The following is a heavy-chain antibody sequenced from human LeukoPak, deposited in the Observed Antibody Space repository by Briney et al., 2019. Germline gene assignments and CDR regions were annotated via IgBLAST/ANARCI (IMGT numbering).Heavy chain of an antibody. CDR1: GYTFTGYY. J-gene: IGHJ4*02. D-gene: IGHD6-19*01. Sequence: ASVKVSCKASGYTFTGYYMHWVRQAPGQGLEWMGWISAYNGNTNYAQKLQGRVTMTTDTSTSTAYMELRSLRSDDTAVYYCARDRHIDSSGWYSDYWGQGTLVTVSS. CDR2: ISAYNGNT. V-gene: IGHV1-18*04. CDR3: ARDRHIDSSGWYSDY.